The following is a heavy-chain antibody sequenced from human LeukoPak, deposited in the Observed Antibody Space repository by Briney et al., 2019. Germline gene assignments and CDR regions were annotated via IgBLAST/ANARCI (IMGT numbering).Heavy chain of an antibody. CDR1: GGTFSSYA. CDR2: IIPIFGTA. J-gene: IGHJ6*04. CDR3: ARDDLTDTAMARYYYYGMDV. V-gene: IGHV1-69*13. D-gene: IGHD5-18*01. Sequence: SVKVSCKASGGTFSSYAISWVRQAPGQGLEWMGGIIPIFGTANYAQKFQGRVTITADESTSTAYMELSSLRSEDTAVYYCARDDLTDTAMARYYYYGMDVWGKGTTVTVSS.